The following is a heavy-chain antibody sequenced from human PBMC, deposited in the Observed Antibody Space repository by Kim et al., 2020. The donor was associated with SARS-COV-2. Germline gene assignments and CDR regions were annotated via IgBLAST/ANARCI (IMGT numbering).Heavy chain of an antibody. Sequence: SETLSLTCTVSGGSISSYYWSWIRQPPGKGLEWIGYIYYSGSTNYNPSLKSRVTISVDTSKNQFSLKLSSVTAADTAVYYCARAAYYDYVWGSYRPLYYYGMDVWGQGTTVTVSS. J-gene: IGHJ6*02. D-gene: IGHD3-16*02. V-gene: IGHV4-59*01. CDR1: GGSISSYY. CDR3: ARAAYYDYVWGSYRPLYYYGMDV. CDR2: IYYSGST.